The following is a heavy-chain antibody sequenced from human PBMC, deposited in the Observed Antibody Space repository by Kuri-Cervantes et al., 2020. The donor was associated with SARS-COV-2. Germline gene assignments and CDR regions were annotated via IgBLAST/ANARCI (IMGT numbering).Heavy chain of an antibody. CDR1: GFTFSSYG. CDR2: ISYDGSNK. V-gene: IGHV3-30*03. Sequence: GGSLRLSCAASGFTFSSYGMHWVRQAPGKGLEWVAVISYDGSNKYYADSVKGRFTISRDNSKNSLYLQMNSLRAEDTAVYYCARELGGGSVWGQGTLVTVSS. CDR3: ARELGGGSV. D-gene: IGHD2-15*01. J-gene: IGHJ4*02.